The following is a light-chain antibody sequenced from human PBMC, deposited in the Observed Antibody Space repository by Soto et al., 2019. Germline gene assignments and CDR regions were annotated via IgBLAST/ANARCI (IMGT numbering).Light chain of an antibody. V-gene: IGKV1-39*01. J-gene: IGKJ2*01. CDR3: QLSSIRTYT. CDR1: QTVKTY. CDR2: SAS. Sequence: DIQMTQSTSSLYAAVGDRVTLTCRASQTVKTYLNLYKQKPGKATKLLIYSASLLQSGVPSRFIVSGSDTDFTLSINLLQSEELATYYCQLSSIRTYTFVQGAKLEL.